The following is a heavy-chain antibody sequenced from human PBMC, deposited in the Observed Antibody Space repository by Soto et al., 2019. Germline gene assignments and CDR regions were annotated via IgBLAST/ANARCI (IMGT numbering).Heavy chain of an antibody. V-gene: IGHV4-59*01. J-gene: IGHJ4*02. CDR2: IYYIGST. Sequence: SETLSLTCTVSGGSISGYYWSWIRQAPGKGLEWIGYIYYIGSTNYNPSLKSRVIISVDTSKNQFSLKLSSVTAADTAVYYCARDKPLGYCSGGSCYSAGDFDYWGQGILVTVSS. CDR3: ARDKPLGYCSGGSCYSAGDFDY. D-gene: IGHD2-15*01. CDR1: GGSISGYY.